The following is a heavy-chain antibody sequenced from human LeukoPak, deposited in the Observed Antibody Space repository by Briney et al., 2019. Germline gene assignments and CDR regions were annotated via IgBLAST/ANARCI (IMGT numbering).Heavy chain of an antibody. Sequence: GGSVRLSCAAYGFTFDDYAMHWVRQAPGKGLEWVSGISWDSGSINYADSVKGRFTISRDNAKNSLYLQMNSLRTEDTALYYCAKINVDHFDYWGQGTLVTVSS. CDR1: GFTFDDYA. CDR2: ISWDSGSI. D-gene: IGHD5-12*01. J-gene: IGHJ4*02. CDR3: AKINVDHFDY. V-gene: IGHV3-9*01.